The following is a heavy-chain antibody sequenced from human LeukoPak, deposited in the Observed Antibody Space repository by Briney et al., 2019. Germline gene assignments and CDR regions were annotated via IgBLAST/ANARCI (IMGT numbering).Heavy chain of an antibody. CDR1: GDSVSSNGAA. D-gene: IGHD2-2*01. J-gene: IGHJ4*02. CDR2: TYYRSKWYN. CDR3: ARLLGYCSSTSCYYYFDY. V-gene: IGHV6-1*01. Sequence: SQTLSLTCAISGDSVSSNGAAWNWIRQSPSRGLEWLGRTYYRSKWYNDYAVSVKSRITINPDTSKNQFSLQLNSVTPEDTAVYYCARLLGYCSSTSCYYYFDYWGQGTLVTVSS.